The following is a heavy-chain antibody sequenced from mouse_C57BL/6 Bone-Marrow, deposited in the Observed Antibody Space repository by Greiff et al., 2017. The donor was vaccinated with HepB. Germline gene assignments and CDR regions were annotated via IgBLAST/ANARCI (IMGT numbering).Heavy chain of an antibody. CDR1: GFTFSNYW. D-gene: IGHD1-1*01. V-gene: IGHV6-3*01. CDR2: IRLKSDNYAT. Sequence: EVQRVESGGGLVQPGGSMKLSCVASGFTFSNYWMNWVRQSPEKGLEWVAQIRLKSDNYATHYAESVKGRFTISRDDSKSSVYLQMNNLRAEDTGIYYCTGITTVVGGDYYAMDYWGQGTSVTVSS. J-gene: IGHJ4*01. CDR3: TGITTVVGGDYYAMDY.